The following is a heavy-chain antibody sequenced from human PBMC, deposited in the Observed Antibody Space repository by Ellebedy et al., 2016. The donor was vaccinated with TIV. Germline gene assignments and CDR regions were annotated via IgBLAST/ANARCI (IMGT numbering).Heavy chain of an antibody. V-gene: IGHV4-59*01. CDR1: GASISGYY. Sequence: MPSETLSLTCTVSGASISGYYWGWIRQPPGKTLEWFGYIYYSGSTNYNPSLKSRVTISVDTSKNQFSLNLSSVTAADTAEYYCARVSRYFEYWGQGILVPVSS. J-gene: IGHJ4*02. CDR2: IYYSGST. CDR3: ARVSRYFEY.